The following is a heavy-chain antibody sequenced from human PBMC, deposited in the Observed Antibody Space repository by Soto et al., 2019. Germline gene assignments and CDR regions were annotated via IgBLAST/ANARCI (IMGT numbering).Heavy chain of an antibody. D-gene: IGHD3-9*01. CDR3: ARTQRRHHRDFDWLPRDGMDV. CDR1: GFTFSSYS. V-gene: IGHV3-21*01. CDR2: ISSSSSYI. Sequence: PRGSLRLSCSASGFTFSSYSMNWVRQAPGKGLEWVSSISSSSSYIYYADSVKGRFTISRDNAKNSLYLQMNSLRAEDTAVYYCARTQRRHHRDFDWLPRDGMDVWGQGTTITVSS. J-gene: IGHJ6*02.